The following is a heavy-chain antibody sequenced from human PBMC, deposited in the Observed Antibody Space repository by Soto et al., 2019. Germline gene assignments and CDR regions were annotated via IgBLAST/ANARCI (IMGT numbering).Heavy chain of an antibody. V-gene: IGHV1-69*01. Sequence: QVQLVQSGAEVKKPGSSVKVSCKASGGTFSSYAISWVRQAPGQGLEWMGGIIPIFGTANYAQKFQGRVTITADESTSTAYMELSSLRSEDTAVYYCATSGYCTNGVCYYYYGMDVWGQGTTVTVSS. D-gene: IGHD2-8*01. CDR1: GGTFSSYA. CDR2: IIPIFGTA. J-gene: IGHJ6*02. CDR3: ATSGYCTNGVCYYYYGMDV.